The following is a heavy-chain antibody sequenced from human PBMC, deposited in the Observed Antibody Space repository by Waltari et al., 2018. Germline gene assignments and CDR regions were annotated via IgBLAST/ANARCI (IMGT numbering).Heavy chain of an antibody. CDR3: ARVSRRTYYVDY. Sequence: EVQLVESGGGLIQPGGSLRLSCAASGFTVSSNYMSWVRQAPGKGLECVSVIYSGGRTYYADSVKGRFTMSRDNSQNTLYLQMNSLRAEDTAVYYCARVSRRTYYVDYWGQGTLVTVSS. D-gene: IGHD3-3*02. CDR1: GFTVSSNY. J-gene: IGHJ4*02. CDR2: IYSGGRT. V-gene: IGHV3-53*01.